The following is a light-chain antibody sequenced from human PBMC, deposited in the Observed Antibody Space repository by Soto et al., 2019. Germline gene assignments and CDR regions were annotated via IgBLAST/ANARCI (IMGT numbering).Light chain of an antibody. CDR2: DVS. CDR3: SSYTTSSTYV. V-gene: IGLV2-14*01. Sequence: QSALTQPASVSGSPGQSITISCTGTSSDVGSYNYVSWYQQHPGKAPKVMIYDVSNRPSGVSYRFSGSKSGNTASLTIPGLQAEDEADYYCSSYTTSSTYVFGTGTKLTVL. CDR1: SSDVGSYNY. J-gene: IGLJ1*01.